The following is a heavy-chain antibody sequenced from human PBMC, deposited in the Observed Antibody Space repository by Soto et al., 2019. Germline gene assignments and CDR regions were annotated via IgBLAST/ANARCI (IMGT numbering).Heavy chain of an antibody. CDR3: AKDRKVSVLRFLEWHSYSDAFDI. CDR1: GFTFSSYA. CDR2: ISGSGGST. V-gene: IGHV3-23*01. Sequence: GGSLRLSCAASGFTFSSYAMSWVRQAPGKGLEWVSAISGSGGSTYYADSVKGRFTISRDNSKNTLYLQMNSLRAEDTAVYYCAKDRKVSVLRFLEWHSYSDAFDIWGQGTMVTVSS. J-gene: IGHJ3*02. D-gene: IGHD3-3*01.